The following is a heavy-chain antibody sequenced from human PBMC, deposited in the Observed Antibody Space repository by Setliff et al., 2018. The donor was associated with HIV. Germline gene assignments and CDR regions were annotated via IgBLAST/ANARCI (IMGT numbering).Heavy chain of an antibody. CDR3: ARDAALLDAVRLVGIAVPGGDR. Sequence: GGSLRLSCAASGYTFSSYWMAWVRQCPGKGLEWVANIQQHGSEIHYVASVEGRFTISRDNAKNSLYLQMNSLRAEDTAVYYCARDAALLDAVRLVGIAVPGGDRWGQGTLVTVSS. D-gene: IGHD6-19*01. V-gene: IGHV3-7*05. J-gene: IGHJ5*02. CDR1: GYTFSSYW. CDR2: IQQHGSEI.